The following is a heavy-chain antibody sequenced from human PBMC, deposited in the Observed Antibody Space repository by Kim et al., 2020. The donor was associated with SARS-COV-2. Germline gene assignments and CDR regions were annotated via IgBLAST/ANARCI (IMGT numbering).Heavy chain of an antibody. J-gene: IGHJ4*02. V-gene: IGHV4-39*01. Sequence: LKSRVPLSVDTSKTQFSLKLSSVTAADTAVYYCARLLGYCSSTSCYYFDYWGQGTLVTVSS. D-gene: IGHD2-2*01. CDR3: ARLLGYCSSTSCYYFDY.